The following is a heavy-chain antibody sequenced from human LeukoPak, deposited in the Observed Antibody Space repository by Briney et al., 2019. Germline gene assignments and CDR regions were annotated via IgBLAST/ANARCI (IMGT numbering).Heavy chain of an antibody. Sequence: ASVKVSCKASGYTFTSYAMNWVRQAPGQGLEWMRWINTNTGNPTYAQGFTGRFVFSLDTSVSTAYLQISSLKAEDTAVYYCARDVTYYYGSGSHIWGQGTLVTVSS. CDR1: GYTFTSYA. J-gene: IGHJ4*02. CDR3: ARDVTYYYGSGSHI. D-gene: IGHD3-10*01. V-gene: IGHV7-4-1*02. CDR2: INTNTGNP.